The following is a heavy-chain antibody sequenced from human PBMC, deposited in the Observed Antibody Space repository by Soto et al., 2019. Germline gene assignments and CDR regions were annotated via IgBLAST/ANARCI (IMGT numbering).Heavy chain of an antibody. V-gene: IGHV3-23*01. CDR2: ISANGHII. J-gene: IGHJ4*02. Sequence: EVQLLESGGGLEQPGGSLRLSCAASGFTFSAYDMSWVRQAPGKGLEWVSVISANGHIIDYADSVKGRFTISRDNSKNTVYLQMSSLGAVDPAVYYCAKGGWLDDWGQGTLVTVSS. CDR3: AKGGWLDD. CDR1: GFTFSAYD. D-gene: IGHD6-19*01.